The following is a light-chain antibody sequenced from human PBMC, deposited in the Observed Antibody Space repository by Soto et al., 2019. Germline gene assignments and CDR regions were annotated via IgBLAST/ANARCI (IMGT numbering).Light chain of an antibody. J-gene: IGKJ5*01. CDR2: AAS. CDR1: QSISSY. CDR3: QQSYNYRIT. Sequence: DIQMTQSPSSLSASIGDSVTITCRASQSISSYLSWYQQKPGKAPKLLIFAASNLQSGVPSRFSGSGSATDSTLTVSNLQPEDFATYYCQQSYNYRITLVLGTRLEIK. V-gene: IGKV1-39*01.